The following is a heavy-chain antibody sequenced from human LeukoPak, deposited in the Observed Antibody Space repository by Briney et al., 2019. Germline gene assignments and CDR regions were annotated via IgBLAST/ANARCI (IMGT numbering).Heavy chain of an antibody. J-gene: IGHJ4*02. Sequence: PGGSLRLSCAASGFTFGDHIMNWVRQLPGKRLEWAAYVSGSGSTVYYADSVKGRFTVSRDNGKSSLYLQMNSLRVEDTALYYCVRQFASWGQGTLVTVSS. CDR2: VSGSGSTV. V-gene: IGHV3-48*01. CDR3: VRQFAS. CDR1: GFTFGDHI.